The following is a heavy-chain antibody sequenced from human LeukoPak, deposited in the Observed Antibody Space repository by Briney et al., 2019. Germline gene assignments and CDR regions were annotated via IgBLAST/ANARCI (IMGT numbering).Heavy chain of an antibody. D-gene: IGHD1-26*01. CDR1: EFSVGSNY. V-gene: IGHV3-66*01. CDR2: IYTGGNT. J-gene: IGHJ5*02. Sequence: GGSLRLSCAASEFSVGSNYMTWVRQAPGKGLEWVSVIYTGGNTYYADSVKGRFTISRDSSKNTLYLQMNSLRAEDTAMYYCVRDVGGSYFGDLWFDPWGQGTLVTVSS. CDR3: VRDVGGSYFGDLWFDP.